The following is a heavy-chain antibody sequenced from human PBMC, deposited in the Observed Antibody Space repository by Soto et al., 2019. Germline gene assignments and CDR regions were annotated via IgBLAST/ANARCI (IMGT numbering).Heavy chain of an antibody. CDR3: ASPVPAANPSPSGAFDI. J-gene: IGHJ3*02. Sequence: QVQLVQSGAEVKKPGSSVKVSCKASGGTFSSYTISWVRQAPGQGLEWMGRIIPILGIANYAQKFQGRVTITADKSTSTAYMELSSLRSEDTAVYYCASPVPAANPSPSGAFDIWGQGRTVTVSS. CDR2: IIPILGIA. CDR1: GGTFSSYT. V-gene: IGHV1-69*02. D-gene: IGHD2-2*01.